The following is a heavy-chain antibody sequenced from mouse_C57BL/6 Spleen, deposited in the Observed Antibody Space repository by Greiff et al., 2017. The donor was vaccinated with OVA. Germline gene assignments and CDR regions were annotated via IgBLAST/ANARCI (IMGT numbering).Heavy chain of an antibody. D-gene: IGHD1-1*01. Sequence: QVQLQQPGAELVRPGSSVKLSCKASGYTFTSYWMDWVKQRPGQGLEWIGNIYPSDSETHYTQKFKDKATLTVDKSSSTAYMQLSSLTSEDSAVYYCARRYYGSSLPFDYWGQGTTLTVSS. J-gene: IGHJ2*01. CDR2: IYPSDSET. V-gene: IGHV1-61*01. CDR3: ARRYYGSSLPFDY. CDR1: GYTFTSYW.